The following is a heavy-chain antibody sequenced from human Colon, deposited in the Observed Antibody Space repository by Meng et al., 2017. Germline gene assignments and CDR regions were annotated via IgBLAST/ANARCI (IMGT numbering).Heavy chain of an antibody. CDR2: ISGDGSST. Sequence: GESLKISCAASGFTFSSYAMSWVRQTPGKGLEWVSTISGDGSSTYNADSVRGRFTISRDNSKNTLFLQRNSLTAEDTALYHCAKDGSGSSGYYFYWYFELWGHGTLVTVSS. D-gene: IGHD3-22*01. CDR1: GFTFSSYA. J-gene: IGHJ2*01. V-gene: IGHV3-23*01. CDR3: AKDGSGSSGYYFYWYFEL.